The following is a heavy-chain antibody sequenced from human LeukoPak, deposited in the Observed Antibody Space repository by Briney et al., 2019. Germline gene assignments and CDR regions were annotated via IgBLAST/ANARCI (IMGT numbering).Heavy chain of an antibody. V-gene: IGHV1-69*06. J-gene: IGHJ6*04. CDR3: ARARRAVRGVISGYYGMDA. D-gene: IGHD3-10*01. CDR1: GGTFSSYA. Sequence: GSSVKVSCKASGGTFSSYAISWVRQAPGQGLEWMGGIIPIFGTANYAQKFQGRVTITADKSTSTAYMELSSLRSEDTAVYYCARARRAVRGVISGYYGMDAWGKGTTVTVSS. CDR2: IIPIFGTA.